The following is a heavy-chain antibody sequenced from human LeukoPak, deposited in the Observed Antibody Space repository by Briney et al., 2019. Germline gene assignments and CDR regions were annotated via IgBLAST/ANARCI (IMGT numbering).Heavy chain of an antibody. CDR3: ARGGTPNCSGGSCYDY. D-gene: IGHD2-15*01. CDR1: GATFSSYA. V-gene: IGHV1-69*04. CDR2: IIPFLGIA. J-gene: IGHJ4*02. Sequence: GASVKLSRKASGATFSSYAISWVRQAPGQGLGWMGKIIPFLGIANYAQKFQGRVTITADKSTSTAYMELSSLRSEDTAVYYCARGGTPNCSGGSCYDYWGQGTLVTVSS.